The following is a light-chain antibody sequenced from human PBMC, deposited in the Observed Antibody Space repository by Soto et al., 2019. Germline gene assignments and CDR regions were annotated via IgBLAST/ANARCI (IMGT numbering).Light chain of an antibody. J-gene: IGKJ2*01. Sequence: EIVLTQSPATLSLSPGERATLSCGASQRVSSSYLAWYQQKPGLAPRLLIYDASSRATGIPDRFSGSGSGTDFTLTISRLEPEDFAVYYCQQYGSSPPYTFGQGTKLEIK. CDR2: DAS. CDR1: QRVSSSY. CDR3: QQYGSSPPYT. V-gene: IGKV3D-20*01.